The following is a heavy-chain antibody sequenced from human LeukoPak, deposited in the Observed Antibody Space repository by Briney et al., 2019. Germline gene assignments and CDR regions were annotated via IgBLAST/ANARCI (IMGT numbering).Heavy chain of an antibody. J-gene: IGHJ4*02. V-gene: IGHV3-23*01. Sequence: GGSLRLSCAASGFTFSSYAMSWVRQAPGKGLEWVSALSGSGGSTYYADYVKGRFTISRDNSKNTLYLQMNSLRAEDTAVYYCAKSYYYGSGTDYWGQGTLVTVSS. CDR3: AKSYYYGSGTDY. CDR1: GFTFSSYA. D-gene: IGHD3-10*01. CDR2: LSGSGGST.